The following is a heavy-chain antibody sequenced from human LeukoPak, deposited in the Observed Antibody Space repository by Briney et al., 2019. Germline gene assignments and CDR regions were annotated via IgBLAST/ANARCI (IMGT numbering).Heavy chain of an antibody. J-gene: IGHJ4*02. CDR3: ARDRRARGLWFGEARGY. CDR2: ISAYNGDT. D-gene: IGHD3-10*01. CDR1: GYTFNNFG. Sequence: ASVKVSCKASGYTFNNFGISWVRQAPGQGLEWMGWISAYNGDTKYAEKVQDRVTMTTDTSTSTVYMGLRSLTSDDTAVYYCARDRRARGLWFGEARGYWGQGTQVTVSS. V-gene: IGHV1-18*01.